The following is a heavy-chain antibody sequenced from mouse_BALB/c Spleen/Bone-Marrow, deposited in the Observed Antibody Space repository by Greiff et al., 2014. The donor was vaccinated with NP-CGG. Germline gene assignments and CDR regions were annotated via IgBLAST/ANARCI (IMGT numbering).Heavy chain of an antibody. CDR1: GYTFTDYA. CDR2: ISSCYGDA. J-gene: IGHJ4*01. CDR3: ARSGKVRNAMDY. V-gene: IGHV1S137*01. Sequence: VNVVESGAELVRPGVSVKISCKGSGYTFTDYAIHWVKQSHAKSLEWIGLISSCYGDASYNQKFKGKATMTVDKSSSTAYMDLARLTSEDSAIYYCARSGKVRNAMDYWGQGTSVTVSS. D-gene: IGHD2-14*01.